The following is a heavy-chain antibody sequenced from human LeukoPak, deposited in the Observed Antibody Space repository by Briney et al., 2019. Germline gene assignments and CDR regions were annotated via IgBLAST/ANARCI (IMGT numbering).Heavy chain of an antibody. CDR3: TGGHPRRHYKGV. V-gene: IGHV4-38-2*02. J-gene: IGHJ6*03. CDR2: VSQSGST. Sequence: PSETLSPTCSVSGYSLSSGYYWGWIRQPPGKGQEWIGSVSQSGSTHYNPSLKSRVTISVDTSKYQFSLKLSSVTAAGTAVYYCTGGHPRRHYKGVWGRGTTVTVSS. CDR1: GYSLSSGYY. D-gene: IGHD6-25*01.